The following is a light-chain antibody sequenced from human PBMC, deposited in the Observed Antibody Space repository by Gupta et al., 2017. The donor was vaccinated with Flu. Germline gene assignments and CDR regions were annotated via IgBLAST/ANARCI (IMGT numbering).Light chain of an antibody. CDR2: EVS. J-gene: IGLJ3*02. CDR3: SSYAGSNNLV. V-gene: IGLV2-8*01. Sequence: SVTISCTGTSSDVGGYNYVSWYQQHPGKAHKLMIYEVSKRPSGVPDRFSGSKSGNTASLTVSGLQAEDEADYYCSSYAGSNNLVFGGGTKLTVL. CDR1: SSDVGGYNY.